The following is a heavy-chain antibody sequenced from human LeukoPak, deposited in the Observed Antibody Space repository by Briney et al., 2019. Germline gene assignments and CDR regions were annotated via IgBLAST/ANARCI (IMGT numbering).Heavy chain of an antibody. D-gene: IGHD2-2*01. J-gene: IGHJ3*01. V-gene: IGHV3-21*01. CDR1: GFSFSIYS. CDR3: VRGPHCSSTSCYVTGAFDV. CDR2: ISSSSSSI. Sequence: GGSLRLSCAGSGFSFSIYSMNWVRQAPGKGLEWVSSISSSSSSIYYADSLKGRFTISRDNAKDSLYLQMNSLRDEDTAVYYCVRGPHCSSTSCYVTGAFDVWGQGTMVTVSS.